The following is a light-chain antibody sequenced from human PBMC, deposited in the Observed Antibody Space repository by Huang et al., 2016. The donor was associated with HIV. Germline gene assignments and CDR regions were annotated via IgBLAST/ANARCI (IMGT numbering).Light chain of an antibody. V-gene: IGKV1-33*01. J-gene: IGKJ3*01. CDR3: QQYDNLPRFT. Sequence: DIQMTQSPSSLSASVGDRVTITCQASQDISNYLNWYHQKPGKAPKLLIYDASNLETGVSSRFSGSGSGTDFTFTISSLQPEDIATYYCQQYDNLPRFTFGPGTKVDIK. CDR1: QDISNY. CDR2: DAS.